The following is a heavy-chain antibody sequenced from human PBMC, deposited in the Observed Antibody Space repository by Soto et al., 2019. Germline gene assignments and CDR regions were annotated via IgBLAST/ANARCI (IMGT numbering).Heavy chain of an antibody. V-gene: IGHV2-5*01. J-gene: IGHJ5*02. D-gene: IGHD6-19*01. CDR3: AKSGSSGWYGWFDP. Sequence: SGPPLVHPTQTLTVACLFSGFSLRTSGVGVGWIRQPPGKALEWLGFIYWNDDKRYSPSLKSRLTITKDTSKNQVVLTMTNMDPVDTATYYCAKSGSSGWYGWFDPWGQGTLVTVSS. CDR2: IYWNDDK. CDR1: GFSLRTSGVG.